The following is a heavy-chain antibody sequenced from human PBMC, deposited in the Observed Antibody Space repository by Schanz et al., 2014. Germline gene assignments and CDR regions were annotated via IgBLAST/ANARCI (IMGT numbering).Heavy chain of an antibody. CDR2: TRPDGSNK. CDR1: GFTFSSYG. V-gene: IGHV3-30*02. D-gene: IGHD2-2*01. J-gene: IGHJ4*02. CDR3: ERFQSPHQPFDY. Sequence: VQLVESGGGLVQPGGSLRLSCAASGFTFSSYGMHWVRQAPGKGLEWVAFTRPDGSNKYYADSVKGRFTISRDNSKNTLDLQMNSLRAEDTAVYYCERFQSPHQPFDYWGQGTLVTVSS.